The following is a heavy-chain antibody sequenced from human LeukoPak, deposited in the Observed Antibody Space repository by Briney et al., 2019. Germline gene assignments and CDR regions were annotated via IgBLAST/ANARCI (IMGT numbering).Heavy chain of an antibody. CDR2: ISGSGGST. CDR1: GFTFSSYA. D-gene: IGHD2-2*03. CDR3: AKDGYCSSTSCHPGGVVDY. J-gene: IGHJ4*02. Sequence: GGSLRLSRAASGFTFSSYAMSWVRQAPGKGLEWVSAISGSGGSTYYADSVKGRFTISRDNSKNTLYLQMNSLRAEDTAVYYCAKDGYCSSTSCHPGGVVDYWGQGTLVTVSS. V-gene: IGHV3-23*01.